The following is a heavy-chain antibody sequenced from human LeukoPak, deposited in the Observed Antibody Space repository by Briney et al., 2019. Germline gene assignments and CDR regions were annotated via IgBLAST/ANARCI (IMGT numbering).Heavy chain of an antibody. CDR2: INHSGST. CDR1: GGSFSGYY. CDR3: ASLEMDYGDHEFDY. J-gene: IGHJ4*02. V-gene: IGHV4-34*01. Sequence: PSETLSLTCAVYGGSFSGYYWSWIRQPPGKGLEWIGEINHSGSTNYNPSLKSRVTISVDTSNNQFSLKLSSVTAADTAVYYCASLEMDYGDHEFDYWGQGTLVTVSS. D-gene: IGHD4-17*01.